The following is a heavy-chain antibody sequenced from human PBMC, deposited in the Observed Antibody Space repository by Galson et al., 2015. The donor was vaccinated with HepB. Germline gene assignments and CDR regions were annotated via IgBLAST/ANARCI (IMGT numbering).Heavy chain of an antibody. V-gene: IGHV1-3*04. D-gene: IGHD5-24*01. CDR3: ARGGQWPPFYYFDY. Sequence: SVKVSCKASGYSFTIYYIHWVRQAPGQRLEWMGRVNTGNGNTKYSQKFQDRVTLTRDTSATTAYMELNSLESEDTAVYYCARGGQWPPFYYFDYWGRGTLVTVSS. J-gene: IGHJ4*02. CDR2: VNTGNGNT. CDR1: GYSFTIYY.